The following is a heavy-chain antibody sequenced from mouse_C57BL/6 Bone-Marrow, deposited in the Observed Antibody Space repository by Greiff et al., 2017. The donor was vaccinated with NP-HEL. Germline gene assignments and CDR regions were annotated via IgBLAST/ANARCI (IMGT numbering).Heavy chain of an antibody. Sequence: EVKLVESGGGLVQPGGSMKLSCVASGFTFSNYWMNWVRQSPEKGLEWVAQIRLKSDNYATHYAESVKGRFTISRDDSKSSVYLQMNNLRAEDTGIYYCKITTVVDAYWGQGTLVTVSA. CDR3: KITTVVDAY. J-gene: IGHJ3*01. D-gene: IGHD1-1*01. CDR1: GFTFSNYW. V-gene: IGHV6-3*01. CDR2: IRLKSDNYAT.